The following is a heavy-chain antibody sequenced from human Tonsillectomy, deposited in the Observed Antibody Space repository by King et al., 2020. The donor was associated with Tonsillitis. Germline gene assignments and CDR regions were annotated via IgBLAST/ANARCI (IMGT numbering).Heavy chain of an antibody. Sequence: VQLVESGGGLVQPGGSLRLSCAASGFTFSTYAMTWVRQAPGKGLEWVSVMSGAGARTYHANSVKGRFTMSRDNSKNTLYLQMNSLRAEDTAVYYCAKCPYDFWSGGLYYAMDVWGQGTTVTVSS. D-gene: IGHD3-3*01. J-gene: IGHJ6*02. CDR3: AKCPYDFWSGGLYYAMDV. CDR2: MSGAGART. CDR1: GFTFSTYA. V-gene: IGHV3-23*04.